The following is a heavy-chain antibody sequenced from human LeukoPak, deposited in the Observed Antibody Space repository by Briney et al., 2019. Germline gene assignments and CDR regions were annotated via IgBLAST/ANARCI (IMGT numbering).Heavy chain of an antibody. J-gene: IGHJ6*02. CDR1: GFTFNSYT. Sequence: GGSLRLSCAASGFTFNSYTMHWVRQAPGKGLEWVAVISYDGSNKYYADSVQGRFTISRDNSKNTLYLQMNSLRAEDTAVYYCARVADPTAFYYGMDVWGQGTTVTVSS. D-gene: IGHD2-15*01. CDR3: ARVADPTAFYYGMDV. CDR2: ISYDGSNK. V-gene: IGHV3-30*04.